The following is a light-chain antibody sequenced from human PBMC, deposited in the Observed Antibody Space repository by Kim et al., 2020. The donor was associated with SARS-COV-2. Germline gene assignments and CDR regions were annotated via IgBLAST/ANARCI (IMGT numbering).Light chain of an antibody. CDR3: QQYGSSSGT. Sequence: RGNRATPTCRASQSVTRNYFTWYRQKPGQAPRLLIHSASGRATGIPDRFSGSGSGTDFTLTISRLEPEDFAVYYCQQYGSSSGTFGPGTKLEI. CDR2: SAS. V-gene: IGKV3-20*01. CDR1: QSVTRNY. J-gene: IGKJ1*01.